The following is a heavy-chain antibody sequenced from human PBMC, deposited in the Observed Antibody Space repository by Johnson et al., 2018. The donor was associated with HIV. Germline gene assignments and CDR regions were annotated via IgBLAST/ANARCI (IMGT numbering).Heavy chain of an antibody. Sequence: QVQLVESGGDLIKPGGSLRLSCATSNFTFKDYYMNWIRQAPGKGLEWISYISGSGFDTFYAAYVKGRFTISRDNAKKSLYLQMSSMGGEDTAVYYWARVISDYEWAFDIGGQGTMVTVSS. CDR2: ISGSGFDT. CDR3: ARVISDYEWAFDI. J-gene: IGHJ3*02. D-gene: IGHD4-17*01. CDR1: NFTFKDYY. V-gene: IGHV3-11*04.